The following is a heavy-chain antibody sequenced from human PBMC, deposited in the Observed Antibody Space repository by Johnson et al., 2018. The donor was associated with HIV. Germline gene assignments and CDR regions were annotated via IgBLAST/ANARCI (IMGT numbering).Heavy chain of an antibody. Sequence: VQLVESGGGLVQPGGSLRLSCAASGFTFSSYAMSWVRQAPGTGLEWVSAIRGSGGSTYYAASVKGRFTISGDTSKNTLHLEMNSLRAEDTAMYYCARGTIIMFRGVIGFDIWGQGTMVTVSS. CDR1: GFTFSSYA. CDR2: IRGSGGST. J-gene: IGHJ3*02. D-gene: IGHD3-10*01. CDR3: ARGTIIMFRGVIGFDI. V-gene: IGHV3-23*04.